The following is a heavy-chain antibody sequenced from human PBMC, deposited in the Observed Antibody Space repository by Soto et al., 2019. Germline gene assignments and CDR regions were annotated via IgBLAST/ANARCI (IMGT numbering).Heavy chain of an antibody. V-gene: IGHV1-69*01. CDR2: IIPIFGTA. Sequence: QVQLVQSGAEVKKPGSSVKVSCKASGGTFSSYAISWVRQSPGQGLEWMGGIIPIFGTANYAQKFQGRVTITADESTSTAYMERSSLRSEDTAVYYCARARDSSGYYRGFDYWGQGTLVTVSS. D-gene: IGHD3-22*01. CDR3: ARARDSSGYYRGFDY. CDR1: GGTFSSYA. J-gene: IGHJ4*02.